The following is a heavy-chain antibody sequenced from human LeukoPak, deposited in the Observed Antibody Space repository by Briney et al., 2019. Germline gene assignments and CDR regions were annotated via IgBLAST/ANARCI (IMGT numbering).Heavy chain of an antibody. Sequence: GGSLRLSCAASGFTFSSYAMSWVRQAPGKGLEWVSAISGSGGSTYYADSVKGRFTISRDNSKNTPYLQMNSLRAEDTAVYYCAKDSSSSWYYFDYWGQGTLVTVSS. CDR3: AKDSSSSWYYFDY. V-gene: IGHV3-23*01. J-gene: IGHJ4*02. CDR2: ISGSGGST. CDR1: GFTFSSYA. D-gene: IGHD6-13*01.